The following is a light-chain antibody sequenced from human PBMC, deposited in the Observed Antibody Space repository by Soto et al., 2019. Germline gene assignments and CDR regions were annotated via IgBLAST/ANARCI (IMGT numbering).Light chain of an antibody. CDR2: AAS. J-gene: IGKJ3*01. CDR3: QNDSSLLV. CDR1: QDIRNF. V-gene: IGKV1-27*01. Sequence: DIQMTQSPTSLSASVGDRVTITCRASQDIRNFVAWYHQKPGKAPKLLFYAASTFQSVVPSRFSGSGSGADFTLTINILQPEDVASYSHQNDSSLLVFGPGTKVEIK.